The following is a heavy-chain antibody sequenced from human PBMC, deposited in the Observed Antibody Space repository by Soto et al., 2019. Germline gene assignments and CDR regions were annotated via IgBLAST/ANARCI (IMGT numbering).Heavy chain of an antibody. CDR3: ARGRVVVTAEPLTGRFDP. D-gene: IGHD2-21*02. Sequence: QVQLQQWGAGLLKPSETLSLTCAVYGGSFSGYYWSWIRQPPGKGLEWIGEINHSGSTNYNPSLKSRVTISVDTSKNQFSMKLSSVTAADTAVYYCARGRVVVTAEPLTGRFDPWGQGTLVTVSS. CDR1: GGSFSGYY. V-gene: IGHV4-34*01. CDR2: INHSGST. J-gene: IGHJ5*02.